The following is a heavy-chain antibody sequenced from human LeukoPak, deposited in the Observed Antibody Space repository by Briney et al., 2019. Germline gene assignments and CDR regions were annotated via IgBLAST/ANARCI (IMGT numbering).Heavy chain of an antibody. CDR1: GGSISSYY. Sequence: SETLSLTCTVSGGSISSYYWSWIRQPPGKGLEWIGYIYYSGSTNYNPSLKSQVTISVDTSKNQFSLKLSSVTAADTAVYYCARVLAVAGEYYFDYWGQGTLVTVSS. CDR3: ARVLAVAGEYYFDY. V-gene: IGHV4-59*01. J-gene: IGHJ4*02. CDR2: IYYSGST. D-gene: IGHD6-19*01.